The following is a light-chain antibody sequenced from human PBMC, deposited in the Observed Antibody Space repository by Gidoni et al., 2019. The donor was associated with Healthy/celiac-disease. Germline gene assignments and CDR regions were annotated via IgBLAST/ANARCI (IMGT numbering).Light chain of an antibody. Sequence: DIQMTQSPSTLSASVGDRVTITCRDSQSISSWLAVYQQKPGKAPKLLIYDASSLESGVPSRFSGSGSGTEFTLTISSLQPDDCATYYCQQYNSYPWTFGQGTKVEIK. CDR3: QQYNSYPWT. J-gene: IGKJ1*01. CDR1: QSISSW. CDR2: DAS. V-gene: IGKV1-5*01.